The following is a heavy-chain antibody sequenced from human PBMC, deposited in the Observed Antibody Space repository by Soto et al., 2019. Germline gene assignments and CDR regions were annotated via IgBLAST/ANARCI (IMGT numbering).Heavy chain of an antibody. CDR3: ARDVNY. Sequence: QVQLVQSGAEVKKPGSSVKVSCKACGGTFSSYTISWVRQAPGQGLEWMGRIIPILGIANYAQKFQGRVTITADKYTSTAYMELSSLRSEDTAVXYCARDVNYGGQGTLVTVSS. J-gene: IGHJ4*02. CDR2: IIPILGIA. V-gene: IGHV1-69*08. CDR1: GGTFSSYT.